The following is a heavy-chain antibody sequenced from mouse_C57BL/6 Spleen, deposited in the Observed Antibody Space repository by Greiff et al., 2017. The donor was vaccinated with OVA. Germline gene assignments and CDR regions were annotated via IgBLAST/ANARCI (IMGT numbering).Heavy chain of an antibody. CDR2: ISSGSSTI. J-gene: IGHJ4*01. CDR1: GFTFSDYG. V-gene: IGHV5-17*01. D-gene: IGHD1-1*01. Sequence: EVMLVESGGGLVKPGGSLKLSCAASGFTFSDYGMHWVRQAPEKGLEWVAYISSGSSTIYYADTVKGRFTISRDNAKNTLFLQMTSLRSEDTAMYYCARQNYYGSSYPYYYAMDYWGQGTSVTVSS. CDR3: ARQNYYGSSYPYYYAMDY.